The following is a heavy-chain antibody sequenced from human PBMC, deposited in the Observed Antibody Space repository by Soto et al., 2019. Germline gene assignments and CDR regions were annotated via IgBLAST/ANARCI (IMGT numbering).Heavy chain of an antibody. CDR3: AKGGNRYYDFWSDY. Sequence: LRLSCAASGFTFDGYAMHWVRQAPGKGLEWVSGINWDSGRIGYADSVKGRFTISRDNARNSLYLQMNSLRVEDTAFYYCAKGGNRYYDFWSDYWGQGTLVTVSS. D-gene: IGHD3-3*01. CDR2: INWDSGRI. J-gene: IGHJ4*02. V-gene: IGHV3-9*01. CDR1: GFTFDGYA.